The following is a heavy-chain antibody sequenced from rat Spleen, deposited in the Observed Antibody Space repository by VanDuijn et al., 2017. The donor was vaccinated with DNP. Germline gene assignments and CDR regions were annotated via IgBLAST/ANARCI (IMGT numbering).Heavy chain of an antibody. CDR2: ISTSGGST. CDR1: GFTFSNFD. J-gene: IGHJ2*01. D-gene: IGHD1-8*01. V-gene: IGHV5S23*01. CDR3: SRHFDYSGGYFDY. Sequence: EVQLVESGRDLVQPGRSLKLSCATSGFTFSNFDMAWVRQAPTKGLEWVASISTSGGSTYYRDSVKGRFTVSRDNAKSTLYLQMDSLRSEDTATYYCSRHFDYSGGYFDYWGQGVMVTVSS.